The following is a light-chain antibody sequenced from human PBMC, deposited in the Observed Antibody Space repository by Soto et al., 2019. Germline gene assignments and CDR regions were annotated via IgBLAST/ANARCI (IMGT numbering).Light chain of an antibody. CDR1: QDIGNY. CDR2: DAS. J-gene: IGKJ2*01. CDR3: QQYDTFPPYT. V-gene: IGKV1-33*01. Sequence: DIQMTQSPSSLSASVGDRVTIACQANQDIGNYLNWYQQKPGKAPRLLIYDASTLEIGVPSRFSGSGSGSDFTITISNLQPEDIATYYCQQYDTFPPYTFGQGTKVELK.